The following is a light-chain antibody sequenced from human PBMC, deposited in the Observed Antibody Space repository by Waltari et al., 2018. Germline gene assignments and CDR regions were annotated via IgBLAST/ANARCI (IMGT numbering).Light chain of an antibody. CDR3: AAWDDTLSAVV. CDR1: SSNIGSNY. CDR2: TND. Sequence: QSVLTQPPSTSGTPGQRVTISCSGSSSNIGSNYVYWYQHLPGTAPKLLIYTNDPRPSGVPDRFPGPKSGTSASLAISGLQSDDESDYFCAAWDDTLSAVVFGGGTKLTVL. V-gene: IGLV1-47*02. J-gene: IGLJ2*01.